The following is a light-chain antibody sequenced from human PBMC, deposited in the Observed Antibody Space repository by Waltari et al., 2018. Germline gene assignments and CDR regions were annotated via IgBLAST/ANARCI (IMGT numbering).Light chain of an antibody. CDR2: GAS. CDR3: QQYKTFPLT. Sequence: DIQMTQSPSSLAASVGDRLTITCRASQGMSKFLAWFRQKPGKAPESLIYGASSLQSGVPSRFSGSGSGTDFTLTISSLQPEDFASYYCQQYKTFPLTFGGGTKVEIK. CDR1: QGMSKF. V-gene: IGKV1-16*01. J-gene: IGKJ4*01.